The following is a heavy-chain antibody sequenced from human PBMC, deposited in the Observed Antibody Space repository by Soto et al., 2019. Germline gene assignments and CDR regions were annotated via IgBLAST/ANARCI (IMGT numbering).Heavy chain of an antibody. CDR1: GGTFSTYT. Sequence: QVQLQQSGAEVKKPGSSVKVSCKASGGTFSTYTISWVRQAPGQGLEWMGGIIPVFGTTNYAQKFRGRVTIXAXXSTSTAYMELRSLRYEDTAVYYCATSPDHSNWFDPWGQGTLVTVSS. CDR2: IIPVFGTT. D-gene: IGHD3-10*01. J-gene: IGHJ5*02. CDR3: ATSPDHSNWFDP. V-gene: IGHV1-69*13.